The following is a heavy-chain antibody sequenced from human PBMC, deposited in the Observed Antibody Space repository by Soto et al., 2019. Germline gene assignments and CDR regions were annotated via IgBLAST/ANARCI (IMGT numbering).Heavy chain of an antibody. Sequence: EASVKVSCKASGGTFSSYAISWVRQAPGQGLEWMGGIIPIFGTANYAQKFQGRVTITADESTSTAYMELSSLRSEDTAVYYCASGSGSYYNLFYWGQGTLVTVSS. CDR3: ASGSGSYYNLFY. CDR1: GGTFSSYA. CDR2: IIPIFGTA. V-gene: IGHV1-69*13. D-gene: IGHD3-10*01. J-gene: IGHJ4*02.